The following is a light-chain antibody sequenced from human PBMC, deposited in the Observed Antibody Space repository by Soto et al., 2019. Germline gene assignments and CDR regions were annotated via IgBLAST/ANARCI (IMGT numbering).Light chain of an antibody. CDR3: QQSHSTPALS. CDR1: QSITNY. J-gene: IGKJ4*01. V-gene: IGKV1-39*01. CDR2: AAS. Sequence: DIQMTQSPSSLSASVGDRVTITCRASQSITNYLNWYQQKPGKAPTLLIYAASSLQSGVPSRFSGSGSGTDFTLTISSLQPEDCATYYCQQSHSTPALSFGGGPKVEIK.